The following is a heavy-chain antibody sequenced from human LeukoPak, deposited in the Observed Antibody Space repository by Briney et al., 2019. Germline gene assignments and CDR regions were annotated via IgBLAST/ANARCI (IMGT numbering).Heavy chain of an antibody. V-gene: IGHV3-30*02. J-gene: IGHJ3*02. Sequence: GGSLRLSCAASGFTFSSYGMHWVRQAPGKGLEWVAFIRYDENNKYYADSLKGRFTISRDNSRNTLYLHMNSLRAEDTAVYYCAKDWAIFGVVTRGAFDIWGQGTMVTVSS. CDR2: IRYDENNK. CDR1: GFTFSSYG. CDR3: AKDWAIFGVVTRGAFDI. D-gene: IGHD3-3*01.